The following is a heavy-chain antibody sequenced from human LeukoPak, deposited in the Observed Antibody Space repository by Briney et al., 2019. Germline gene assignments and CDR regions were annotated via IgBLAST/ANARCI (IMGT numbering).Heavy chain of an antibody. Sequence: SETLSLTCAVYGGSFSGYYWSWIRQPPGKGLEWIGEINHSGSTNHNPSLKSRVTISVDTSKNQFSLKLSSVTAADTAVYYCARAVLGAFDIWGQGTMVTVSS. D-gene: IGHD3-16*01. CDR2: INHSGST. V-gene: IGHV4-34*01. CDR1: GGSFSGYY. CDR3: ARAVLGAFDI. J-gene: IGHJ3*02.